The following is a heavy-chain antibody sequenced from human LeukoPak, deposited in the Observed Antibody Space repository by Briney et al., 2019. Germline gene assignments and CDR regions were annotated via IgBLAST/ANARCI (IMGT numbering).Heavy chain of an antibody. CDR1: GYNFSSYW. CDR2: VYPGDSDT. Sequence: GESLKIACKGCGYNFSSYWIGWVRQMPGKGLEWMGIVYPGDSDTRYSPSFQGQVTISADKSISTAYLQWSRLQASDTAIYYCARSGEPSGWNVGWFDPWGQGTLVTVSS. CDR3: ARSGEPSGWNVGWFDP. J-gene: IGHJ5*02. D-gene: IGHD6-19*01. V-gene: IGHV5-51*01.